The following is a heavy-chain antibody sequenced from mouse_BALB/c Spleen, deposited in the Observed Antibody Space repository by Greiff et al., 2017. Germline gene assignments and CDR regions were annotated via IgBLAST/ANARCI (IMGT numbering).Heavy chain of an antibody. CDR1: GYAFSSYW. J-gene: IGHJ4*01. V-gene: IGHV1-80*01. Sequence: QVQLQQSGAELVRPGSSVKISCKASGYAFSSYWMNWVKQRPGQGLEWIGQIYPGDGDTNYNGKVKGKATLTADKSSSTAYMQLSSLTSEDSAVYCGASRRTVVASAWDYWGQGTSVTVSS. CDR3: ASRRTVVASAWDY. D-gene: IGHD1-1*01. CDR2: IYPGDGDT.